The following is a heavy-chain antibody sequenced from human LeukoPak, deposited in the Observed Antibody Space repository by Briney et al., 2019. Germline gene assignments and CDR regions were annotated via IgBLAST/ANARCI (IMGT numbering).Heavy chain of an antibody. D-gene: IGHD3-22*01. V-gene: IGHV3-7*01. J-gene: IGHJ4*02. CDR3: ASNYYDPYYFDY. Sequence: GGSLRLSCAASGFTFSSYWMSWVRQAPGKGLEWVANIKQDGSEKYYVDSVKGRFTISRDNAKNSLCLQMNSLRAEDTAVYYCASNYYDPYYFDYWGQGTLVTVPS. CDR2: IKQDGSEK. CDR1: GFTFSSYW.